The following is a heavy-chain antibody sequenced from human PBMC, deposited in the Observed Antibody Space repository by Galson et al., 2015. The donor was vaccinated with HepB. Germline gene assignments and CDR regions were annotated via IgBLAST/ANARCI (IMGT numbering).Heavy chain of an antibody. CDR1: GGTFSSYA. CDR2: IIPILGIA. V-gene: IGHV1-69*04. J-gene: IGHJ4*02. Sequence: SVKVSCKASGGTFSSYAISWVRQAPGQGLEWMGRIIPILGIANYAQKFQGRVTITADKSTSTAYMELSSLRSEDTAVYYCARAHDRDGYNYYFDYWGQGTLVTVSS. D-gene: IGHD5-24*01. CDR3: ARAHDRDGYNYYFDY.